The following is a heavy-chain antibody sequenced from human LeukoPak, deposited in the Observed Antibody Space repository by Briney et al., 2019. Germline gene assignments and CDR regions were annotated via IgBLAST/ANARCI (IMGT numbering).Heavy chain of an antibody. CDR1: GYTFTSYI. CDR2: ISAYNGNT. Sequence: ASVKVSCKASGYTFTSYIISWVRQAPGQGLEWMGWISAYNGNTNYAQKLQGRVTMTTDTSTSTAYMELRSLRSDDTAVYYCARERRDFWSGPPYFDYWGQGTLVTVSS. D-gene: IGHD3-3*01. J-gene: IGHJ4*02. CDR3: ARERRDFWSGPPYFDY. V-gene: IGHV1-18*01.